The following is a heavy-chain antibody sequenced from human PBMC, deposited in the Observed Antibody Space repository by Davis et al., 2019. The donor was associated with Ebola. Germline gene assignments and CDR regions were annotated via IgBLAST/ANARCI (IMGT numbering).Heavy chain of an antibody. J-gene: IGHJ4*02. CDR1: GGSISSSNW. D-gene: IGHD3-9*01. CDR3: ASYDILTGFPPY. V-gene: IGHV4-4*02. Sequence: MPGGSLRLSCAVSGGSISSSNWWSWVRQPPGKGLEWIGEIYHSGSTNYNPSLKSRVTISVDTSKNQFSLKLSSVTAADTAVYYCASYDILTGFPPYWGQGTLVTVSS. CDR2: IYHSGST.